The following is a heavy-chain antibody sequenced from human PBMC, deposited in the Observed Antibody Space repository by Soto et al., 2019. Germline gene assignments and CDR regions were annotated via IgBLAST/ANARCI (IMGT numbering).Heavy chain of an antibody. Sequence: SLRLSCAASGFTFSSYGMHWVRQAPGKGLEWVAVISYDGSNKYYADSVKGRFTISRDNSKITLYLQMNSLRAEDTAVYYCAKSKRVTAWYYYGMDVWGQGTTVTVSS. CDR3: AKSKRVTAWYYYGMDV. CDR1: GFTFSSYG. V-gene: IGHV3-30*18. CDR2: ISYDGSNK. J-gene: IGHJ6*02. D-gene: IGHD2-21*02.